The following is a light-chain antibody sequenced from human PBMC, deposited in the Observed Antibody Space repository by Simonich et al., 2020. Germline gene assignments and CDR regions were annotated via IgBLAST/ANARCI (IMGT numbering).Light chain of an antibody. CDR2: DAS. CDR3: QQYNSYSGT. Sequence: DIQMTQSPSSLSASVGDRVTITCQASQDISNYLNWYQQKPGKAPKLLIYDASNLETGVPSRVSGSGSVTDFTFTISSLQPEDIATYYCQQYNSYSGTFGQGTKVEIK. V-gene: IGKV1-33*01. J-gene: IGKJ1*01. CDR1: QDISNY.